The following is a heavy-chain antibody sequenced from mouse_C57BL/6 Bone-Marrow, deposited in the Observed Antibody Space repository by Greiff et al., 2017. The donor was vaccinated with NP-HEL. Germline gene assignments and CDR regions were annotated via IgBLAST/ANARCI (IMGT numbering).Heavy chain of an antibody. CDR3: ARGEYYFDY. Sequence: LQESGAELVMPGASVKLSCKASGYTFTSYWMHWVKQRPGQGLEWIGEIDPSDSYTNYNQKFKGKSTLTVDKSSSTAYMQLSSLTSEDSAVYYCARGEYYFDYWGQGTTLTVSS. CDR1: GYTFTSYW. V-gene: IGHV1-69*01. J-gene: IGHJ2*01. CDR2: IDPSDSYT.